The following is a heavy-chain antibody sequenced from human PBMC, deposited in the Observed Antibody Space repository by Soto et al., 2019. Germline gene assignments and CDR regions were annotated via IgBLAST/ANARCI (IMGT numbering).Heavy chain of an antibody. J-gene: IGHJ4*02. CDR1: GGSISSPNFY. Sequence: SETLSLTCTVSGGSISSPNFYWSWIRQHPGKGLEWIGHIYYNGTTYYNPTLKSRVSISVDTSKNQFSLKLSSVTAADTAVYYCASAGGLGAVAADYWGQGTLVTVS. V-gene: IGHV4-31*03. CDR3: ASAGGLGAVAADY. D-gene: IGHD6-19*01. CDR2: IYYNGTT.